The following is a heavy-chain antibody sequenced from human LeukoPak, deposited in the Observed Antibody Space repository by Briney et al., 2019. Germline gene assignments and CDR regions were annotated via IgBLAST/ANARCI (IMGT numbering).Heavy chain of an antibody. CDR1: GFTFSSYS. J-gene: IGHJ6*02. D-gene: IGHD2-2*01. CDR2: ISSSSSYI. CDR3: ARWGSYCSSTSCYEYNYYGMDV. Sequence: GGSLRLSCAASGFTFSSYSMNWVRQAPGKGLEWVSSISSSSSYIYYADSVKGRFTISRANAKNSLYLQMNSLRAEDTAVYYCARWGSYCSSTSCYEYNYYGMDVWGQGTTVTVSS. V-gene: IGHV3-21*01.